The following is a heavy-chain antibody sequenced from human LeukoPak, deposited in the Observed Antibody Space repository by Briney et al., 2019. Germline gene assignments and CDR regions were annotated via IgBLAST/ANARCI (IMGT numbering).Heavy chain of an antibody. CDR2: IKSKTDGGTT. CDR3: TRRPPTVTTYWVRPLGWYFDL. J-gene: IGHJ2*01. D-gene: IGHD4-17*01. V-gene: IGHV3-15*01. Sequence: PGGSLRLSCVASRFTFIYWMSWVRQAPGKGLEWVGHIKSKTDGGTTDYAAPVKGKFNISRDDSKNTLYLQMNSLNTEDTAVYYCTRRPPTVTTYWVRPLGWYFDLWGRGTLVTVSS. CDR1: RFTFIYW.